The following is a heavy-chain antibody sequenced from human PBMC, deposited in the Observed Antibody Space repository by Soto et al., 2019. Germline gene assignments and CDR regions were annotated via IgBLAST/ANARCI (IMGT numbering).Heavy chain of an antibody. J-gene: IGHJ6*02. Sequence: EVQLVESGEGLAQPGGSLRLSCAASEFTFSSFDMHWVRQVTGKGLEWVSGIGTGGDTYYLGSVKGRFTITRENAKNSLYLHMNSLRVEDTAVYYWARDRGVNMAGGVIYGMDVWGQGTTVTVSS. CDR3: ARDRGVNMAGGVIYGMDV. V-gene: IGHV3-13*01. D-gene: IGHD3-16*01. CDR1: EFTFSSFD. CDR2: IGTGGDT.